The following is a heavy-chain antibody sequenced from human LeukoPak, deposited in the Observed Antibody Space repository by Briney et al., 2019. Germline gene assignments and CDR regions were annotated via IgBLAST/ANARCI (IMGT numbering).Heavy chain of an antibody. J-gene: IGHJ4*02. D-gene: IGHD2-8*02. CDR2: NKSKTDCGTT. Sequence: GGSLRLSCAASGFTFSNAWMIGVRQAPGKGLEWVGLNKSKTDCGTTDYGEPVKGRFPIARDDSKNALYLQMNSLKTEDAAVYYWTTDAGPGPGYWGQGTVVTVSS. V-gene: IGHV3-15*01. CDR3: TTDAGPGPGY. CDR1: GFTFSNAW.